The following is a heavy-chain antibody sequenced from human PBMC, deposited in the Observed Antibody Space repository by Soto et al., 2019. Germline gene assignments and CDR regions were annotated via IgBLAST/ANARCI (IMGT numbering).Heavy chain of an antibody. CDR1: GFSLSTNGVG. Sequence: QITLKESGPTLVKPTQTLTLTCTFSGFSLSTNGVGVGWIRQPPGKALEWLALIYWDDDKRYSPSLKSRLTIVKDTSKNQVVLTMTNMDPVDTATYYGAHRGDDSGAGLDAFDIWGQGTMVTVSS. D-gene: IGHD3-22*01. V-gene: IGHV2-5*02. CDR3: AHRGDDSGAGLDAFDI. CDR2: IYWDDDK. J-gene: IGHJ3*02.